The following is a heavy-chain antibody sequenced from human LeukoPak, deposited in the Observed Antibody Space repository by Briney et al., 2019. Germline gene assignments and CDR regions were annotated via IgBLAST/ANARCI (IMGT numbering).Heavy chain of an antibody. D-gene: IGHD2-2*02. Sequence: GESLKISCKYSGYSFTSYWIVWVGQMPRRSLVWLGIIYPGDSDTRYSPSFQGQVTISADKSISTAYLQWSSLKASDTAMYYCARQLYGGGDDAFDIWGQGTMVTVSS. CDR1: GYSFTSYW. CDR2: IYPGDSDT. V-gene: IGHV5-51*01. J-gene: IGHJ3*02. CDR3: ARQLYGGGDDAFDI.